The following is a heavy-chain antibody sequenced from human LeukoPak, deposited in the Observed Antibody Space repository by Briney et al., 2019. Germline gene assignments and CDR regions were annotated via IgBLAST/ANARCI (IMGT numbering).Heavy chain of an antibody. D-gene: IGHD2-15*01. CDR2: IYYSGST. CDR1: GGSISSGGYY. CDR3: AAGVVVAATLLY. J-gene: IGHJ4*02. V-gene: IGHV4-31*03. Sequence: SETLSLTCTVSGGSISSGGYYWSWIRQHPGKGLEWIGYIYYSGSTYYNPSLKSRVTISVDTSKNQFSLKLSSVTAAYTAVYYCAAGVVVAATLLYWGQGTLVTVSS.